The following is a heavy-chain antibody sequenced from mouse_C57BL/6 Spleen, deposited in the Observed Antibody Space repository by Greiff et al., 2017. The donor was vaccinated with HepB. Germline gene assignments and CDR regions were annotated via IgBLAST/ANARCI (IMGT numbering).Heavy chain of an antibody. D-gene: IGHD2-4*01. V-gene: IGHV1-7*01. CDR2: INPSSGYT. CDR1: GYTFTSYW. CDR3: ARYRHYDDAIDY. J-gene: IGHJ4*01. Sequence: QVQLQQSGAELAKPGASVKLSCKASGYTFTSYWMHWVKQRPGQGLEWIGYINPSSGYTKYNQKFKDKDTLTADKSSSTAYMQLSSLTSEDSAVYYCARYRHYDDAIDYWGQGTSVTVSS.